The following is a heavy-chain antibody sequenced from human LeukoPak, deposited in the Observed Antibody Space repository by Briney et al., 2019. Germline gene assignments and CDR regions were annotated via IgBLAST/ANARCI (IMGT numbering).Heavy chain of an antibody. CDR2: IIPIFGTA. V-gene: IGHV1-69*13. J-gene: IGHJ6*02. Sequence: SVKVSCKASGGTFSSYAISWVRQAPGQGLEWMGGIIPIFGTANYAQKFQGRVTITADESTSTAYMELSSLRYEDTAVYYCATDSHCGGDCYYYYYGMDVWGQGTTVTVSS. D-gene: IGHD2-21*02. CDR3: ATDSHCGGDCYYYYYGMDV. CDR1: GGTFSSYA.